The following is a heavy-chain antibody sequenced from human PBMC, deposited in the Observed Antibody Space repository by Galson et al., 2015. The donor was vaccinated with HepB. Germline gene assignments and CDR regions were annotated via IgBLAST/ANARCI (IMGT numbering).Heavy chain of an antibody. Sequence: LSLTCTVSGGSISSSSYYWGWIRQPPGKGLEWIGSIYYSGSTYYNPSLKSRVTISVDTSKNQFSLKLSSVTAADTAVYYCARDSFRITMVRGVDGMDVWGQGTTVTVSS. V-gene: IGHV4-39*02. D-gene: IGHD3-10*01. CDR3: ARDSFRITMVRGVDGMDV. CDR1: GGSISSSSYY. CDR2: IYYSGST. J-gene: IGHJ6*02.